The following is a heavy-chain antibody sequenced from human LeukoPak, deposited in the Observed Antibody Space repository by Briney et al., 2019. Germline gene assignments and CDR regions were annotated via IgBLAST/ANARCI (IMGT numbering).Heavy chain of an antibody. CDR2: IKQDGSEK. Sequence: PGGSLRLSCAASGFTLSSYWMSWVRQAPGKGLEWVARIKQDGSEKHYVDSVKGRFTISRDNAKNPVYLQMNTLRAEDTAVYYCARYIETPRRDLDYWGQGTLVTVSS. CDR3: ARYIETPRRDLDY. D-gene: IGHD4-23*01. J-gene: IGHJ4*02. CDR1: GFTLSSYW. V-gene: IGHV3-7*01.